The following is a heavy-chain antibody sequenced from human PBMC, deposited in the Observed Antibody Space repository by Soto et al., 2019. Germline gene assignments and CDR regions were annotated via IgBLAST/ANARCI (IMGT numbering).Heavy chain of an antibody. J-gene: IGHJ4*02. CDR1: GGTFNFYS. D-gene: IGHD3-10*01. V-gene: IGHV1-69*02. Sequence: QVQLVQSGAEVKKPGSSVRVSCAASGGTFNFYSINWVRQPPGQGLEWMGRINPILDMANFAQKFQGRVTITADKSTSTAYMTLSSLRSEATAVYYCATSSGSGSAHFDYWGQGTLVTVSS. CDR3: ATSSGSGSAHFDY. CDR2: INPILDMA.